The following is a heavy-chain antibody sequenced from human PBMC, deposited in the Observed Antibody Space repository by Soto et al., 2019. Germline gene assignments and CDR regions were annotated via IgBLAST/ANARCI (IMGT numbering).Heavy chain of an antibody. J-gene: IGHJ6*02. Sequence: PGGSLRLSCAASGFPFSSYPMHWVRQAPGKGLEWVAVISDDGRHKYYADSVQGRFILSRDNSKHPTYLQVTSLRAADPALTYCSSSLGVASAYYFDAIDVWGQGTTVTVSS. D-gene: IGHD5-12*01. CDR2: ISDDGRHK. CDR3: SSSLGVASAYYFDAIDV. V-gene: IGHV3-30*04. CDR1: GFPFSSYP.